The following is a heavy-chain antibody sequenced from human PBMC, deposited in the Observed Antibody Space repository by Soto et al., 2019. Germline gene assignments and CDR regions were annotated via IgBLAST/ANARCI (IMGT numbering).Heavy chain of an antibody. J-gene: IGHJ4*02. CDR2: IYYSGST. D-gene: IGHD2-8*01. CDR1: GGSISSGGYY. CDR3: ASGYCTNGVCSHMPEIDY. V-gene: IGHV4-31*03. Sequence: SETLSLTCTVSGGSISSGGYYWSWIRQHPGKGLEWIGYIYYSGSTYYNPSLKSRVTISVDTSKNQFSLKLSSVTAADTAVYYCASGYCTNGVCSHMPEIDYWGQGTLVTVSS.